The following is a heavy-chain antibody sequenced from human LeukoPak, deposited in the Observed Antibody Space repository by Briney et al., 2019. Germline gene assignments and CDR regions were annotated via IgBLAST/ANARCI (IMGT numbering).Heavy chain of an antibody. V-gene: IGHV4-59*12. Sequence: SETLSLTCTVSGGSISSYYWSWIRQPPGKGLEWIGYIYYSGSTNYNPSLKSRVTISVDRSKNQFSLKLSSVTAADTAVYYCAASNVLLWFGELETDAFDIWGQGTMVTVSS. J-gene: IGHJ3*02. CDR3: AASNVLLWFGELETDAFDI. D-gene: IGHD3-10*01. CDR1: GGSISSYY. CDR2: IYYSGST.